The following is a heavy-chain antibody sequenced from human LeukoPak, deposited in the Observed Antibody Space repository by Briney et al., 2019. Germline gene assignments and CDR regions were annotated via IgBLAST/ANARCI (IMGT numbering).Heavy chain of an antibody. Sequence: GASVKVSCKASGYTFTGYYMHWVRQAPGQGLEWMGWINPNSGGTNYAQKFQVRGTMTRDTSISTAYMELSRLRSDDTAVYYCASSCSSTSCYGGGYYYYMDVWGKGTTVTVSS. J-gene: IGHJ6*03. CDR2: INPNSGGT. CDR3: ASSCSSTSCYGGGYYYYMDV. V-gene: IGHV1-2*02. CDR1: GYTFTGYY. D-gene: IGHD2-2*01.